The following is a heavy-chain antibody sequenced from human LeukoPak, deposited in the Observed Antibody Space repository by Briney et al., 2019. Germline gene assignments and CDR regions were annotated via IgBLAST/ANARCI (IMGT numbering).Heavy chain of an antibody. V-gene: IGHV3-21*01. Sequence: SGGSLRLSCAASGFTFSSYSMNWVRQAPGKGLEWVSSISSSSSYIYYADSVKGRFTISRDNAKNSLYLQMNSLRAEDTAVYYCARGTHSGYDFDYWGQGTLVTVSS. CDR1: GFTFSSYS. CDR2: ISSSSSYI. CDR3: ARGTHSGYDFDY. J-gene: IGHJ4*02. D-gene: IGHD5-12*01.